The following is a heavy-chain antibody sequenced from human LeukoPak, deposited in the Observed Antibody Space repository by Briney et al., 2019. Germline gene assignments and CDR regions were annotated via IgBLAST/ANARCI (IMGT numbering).Heavy chain of an antibody. CDR1: GFTFSSYW. Sequence: SGGSLRLSCAASGFTFSSYWMSWVRQAPGRGLEWVANINRDGSGKYYVDSVRGRFTISRDNAKNSLYLQMNSLRAEDTAVYYCARVQTGTTNWFDPWGQGTLVTVSS. CDR2: INRDGSGK. V-gene: IGHV3-7*04. CDR3: ARVQTGTTNWFDP. D-gene: IGHD1-1*01. J-gene: IGHJ5*02.